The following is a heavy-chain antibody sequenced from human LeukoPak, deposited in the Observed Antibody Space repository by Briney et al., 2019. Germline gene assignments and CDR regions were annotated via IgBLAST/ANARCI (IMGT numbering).Heavy chain of an antibody. CDR1: GGTFSSYA. Sequence: ASVKVSCKASGGTFSSYAISWVLQAPGQGLEWLGRIIPILGIANYAQKFQGRVTITADKSTSTAYMELSSLRSEDTAVYYCAREALGYCSSTSCYPFDYWGQGTLVTVSS. CDR2: IIPILGIA. CDR3: AREALGYCSSTSCYPFDY. J-gene: IGHJ4*02. D-gene: IGHD2-2*01. V-gene: IGHV1-69*04.